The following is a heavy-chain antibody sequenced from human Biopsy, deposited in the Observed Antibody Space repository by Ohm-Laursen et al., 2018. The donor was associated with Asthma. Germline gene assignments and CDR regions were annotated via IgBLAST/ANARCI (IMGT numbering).Heavy chain of an antibody. CDR2: IYYRGSA. J-gene: IGHJ4*02. V-gene: IGHV4-31*03. Sequence: TLSLTCTVSYGSNTSCGSYWTWVRQHPGKGLEWIELIYYRGSAYYNPSLKSRVSISIDTSKNQFSLKLSSVTAADTAVYYCARAQDYYDSRGYYRSFDYWGQGTLVTVSS. D-gene: IGHD3-22*01. CDR3: ARAQDYYDSRGYYRSFDY. CDR1: YGSNTSCGSY.